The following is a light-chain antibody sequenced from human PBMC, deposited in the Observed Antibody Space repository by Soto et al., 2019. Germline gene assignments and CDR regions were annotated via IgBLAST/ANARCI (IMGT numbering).Light chain of an antibody. J-gene: IGKJ4*01. CDR2: AAS. CDR1: QSISSN. CDR3: QQYGSSPPLS. V-gene: IGKV3-15*01. Sequence: EIVMTQSPATLSVSPGQRVTLSCRASQSISSNLAWYQQTPGQAPRLLIYAASTRATGIPARFSGSGTGTEFTLTISSLQSEDFAVYYCQQYGSSPPLSFGGGTKVDIK.